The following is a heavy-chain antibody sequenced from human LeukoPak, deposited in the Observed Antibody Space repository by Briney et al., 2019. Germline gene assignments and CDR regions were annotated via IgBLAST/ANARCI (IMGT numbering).Heavy chain of an antibody. Sequence: SETLSLTCTVSGGSISSYYWSWIRRPPGKGLERIGYIYYSGSTNYNPSLKSRVTISVDTSKNQFSLKLSSVTAADTAVYYCARLYSSNRVDPWGQGTLVTVSS. D-gene: IGHD6-13*01. J-gene: IGHJ5*02. CDR3: ARLYSSNRVDP. CDR2: IYYSGST. V-gene: IGHV4-59*01. CDR1: GGSISSYY.